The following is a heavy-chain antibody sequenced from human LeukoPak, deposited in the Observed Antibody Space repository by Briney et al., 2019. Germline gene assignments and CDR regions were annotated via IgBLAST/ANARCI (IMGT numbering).Heavy chain of an antibody. J-gene: IGHJ3*02. CDR1: GGSISNKY. CDR3: ARSLHDYYDSSGYYSAFDI. V-gene: IGHV4-59*01. CDR2: IYYSGST. Sequence: SETLSLTCTVSGGSISNKYWSWIRQPPGKGLEWIGYIYYSGSTNYNPSLKSRVTISVDTSKNQFSLKLSSVTAADTAVYYCARSLHDYYDSSGYYSAFDIWGQGTMVTVSS. D-gene: IGHD3-22*01.